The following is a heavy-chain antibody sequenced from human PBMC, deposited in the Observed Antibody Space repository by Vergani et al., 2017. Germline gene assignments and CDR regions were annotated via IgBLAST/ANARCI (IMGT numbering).Heavy chain of an antibody. J-gene: IGHJ3*02. CDR3: AKETRGAFDI. CDR2: ISGSSSYV. Sequence: EVQLVESGGGLVKPGGSLRLSCAASGFSFSSYSMNWVRQAPGKGLEWVASISGSSSYVFYRDSVEGRFTITRDNAKKSVYLQMNSLRAEDTAMYYCAKETRGAFDIWGQGTMVTVSS. CDR1: GFSFSSYS. V-gene: IGHV3-21*02. D-gene: IGHD3-16*01.